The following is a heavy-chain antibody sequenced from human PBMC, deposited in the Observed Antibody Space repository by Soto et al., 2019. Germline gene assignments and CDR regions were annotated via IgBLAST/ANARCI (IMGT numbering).Heavy chain of an antibody. D-gene: IGHD3-3*01. CDR1: GYTFTGYY. CDR3: ARGPLPSAECLPYYYYYGMDV. CDR2: INPNSGGT. Sequence: ASVKVSCKASGYTFTGYYMHWVRQAPGQGLEWMGWINPNSGGTNYAQKFQGWVTMTRDTSISTAYMELSRLRSDDTAVYYCARGPLPSAECLPYYYYYGMDVWGQGTTVTVSS. V-gene: IGHV1-2*04. J-gene: IGHJ6*02.